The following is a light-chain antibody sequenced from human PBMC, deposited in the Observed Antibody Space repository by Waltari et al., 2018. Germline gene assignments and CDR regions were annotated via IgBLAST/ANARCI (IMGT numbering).Light chain of an antibody. J-gene: IGKJ4*01. CDR1: QSISNW. CDR2: KAS. V-gene: IGKV1-5*03. Sequence: DIQMTQSPSTLSASVGDRFTITFRASQSISNWLAWYQQKPGKAPKLLLYKASTLESGVPSRFSGSGSGTEFTLTISSLQPDDFATYYCQQYNSYSLLTFGGGTKVEIK. CDR3: QQYNSYSLLT.